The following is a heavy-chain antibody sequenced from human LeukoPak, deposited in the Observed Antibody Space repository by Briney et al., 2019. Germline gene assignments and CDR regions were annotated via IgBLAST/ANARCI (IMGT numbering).Heavy chain of an antibody. CDR2: IYHSGST. Sequence: PSGTLSLTCAVSGGSISSSNWWSWVRQPPGKGLEWIGEIYHSGSTNYNPSLKSRVTISVDKSKNQFSLKLSSVTAADTAVYYCARAKVLGITMIVVVSVAFDIWGQGTMVTVFS. CDR3: ARAKVLGITMIVVVSVAFDI. V-gene: IGHV4-4*02. CDR1: GGSISSSNW. J-gene: IGHJ3*02. D-gene: IGHD3-22*01.